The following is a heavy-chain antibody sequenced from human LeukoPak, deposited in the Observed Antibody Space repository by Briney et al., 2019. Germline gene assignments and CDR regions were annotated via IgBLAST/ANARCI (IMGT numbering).Heavy chain of an antibody. CDR2: INPNSGGT. V-gene: IGHV1-2*02. J-gene: IGHJ4*02. D-gene: IGHD4-17*01. CDR3: ARDDYGDSKLDY. CDR1: GYTFTGYY. Sequence: ASVKVSCKASGYTFTGYYMHWVRQAPGQGLEWMGWINPNSGGTNYAQKFQGRVTMTRDTSISTAYMELSRLRSDDTAVCYCARDDYGDSKLDYWGQGTLVTVSS.